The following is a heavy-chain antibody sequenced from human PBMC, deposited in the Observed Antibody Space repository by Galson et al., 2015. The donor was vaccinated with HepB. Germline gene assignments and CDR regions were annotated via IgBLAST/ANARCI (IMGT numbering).Heavy chain of an antibody. CDR2: TSYDGSKK. CDR1: GFTFNNYG. J-gene: IGHJ5*02. D-gene: IGHD1-26*01. V-gene: IGHV3-30*18. Sequence: SLRLSCAASGFTFNNYGMHWVRQAPGKGLEWVAVTSYDGSKKDYADSVKGRFTISRDKARNTVYLQLSSLRAEDTAVYYCAKDPSLGVPSLHFSSWGQGTLVTVSS. CDR3: AKDPSLGVPSLHFSS.